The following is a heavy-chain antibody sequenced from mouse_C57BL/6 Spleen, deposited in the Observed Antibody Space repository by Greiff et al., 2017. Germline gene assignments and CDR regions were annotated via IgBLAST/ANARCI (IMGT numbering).Heavy chain of an antibody. CDR1: GYSFTDYN. J-gene: IGHJ3*01. V-gene: IGHV1-39*01. CDR3: ARWDYYGSSYEWFAY. Sequence: EVKLQESGPELVKPGASVKISCKASGYSFTDYNMNWVKQSNGKSLEWIGVINPNYGTTSYNQKFKGKATLTVDQSSSTAYMQLNSLTSEDSAVYYCARWDYYGSSYEWFAYWGQGTLVTVSA. D-gene: IGHD1-1*01. CDR2: INPNYGTT.